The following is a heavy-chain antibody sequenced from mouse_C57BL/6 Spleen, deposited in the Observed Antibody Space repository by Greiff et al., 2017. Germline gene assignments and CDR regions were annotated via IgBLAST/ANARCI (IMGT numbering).Heavy chain of an antibody. Sequence: EVKLQESGPVLVKPGPSVKISCKASGFTFTDYYMHWVKQSHGKSLEWIGLVYPYNGGTSYNQKFKGKATLTVDTSSSTAYMELNSLTSEDSAVYYCATAYYSNYSWFAYWGQGTLVTVSA. J-gene: IGHJ3*01. V-gene: IGHV1-36*01. CDR1: GFTFTDYY. CDR2: VYPYNGGT. D-gene: IGHD2-5*01. CDR3: ATAYYSNYSWFAY.